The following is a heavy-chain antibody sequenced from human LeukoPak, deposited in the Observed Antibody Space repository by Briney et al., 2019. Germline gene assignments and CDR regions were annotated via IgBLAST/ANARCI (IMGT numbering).Heavy chain of an antibody. CDR3: AKLSGKTVAGTNYYFDY. V-gene: IGHV3-23*01. CDR2: ISGSGGSA. D-gene: IGHD6-19*01. CDR1: GFTSSNYA. J-gene: IGHJ4*02. Sequence: GGSLRLSCAASGFTSSNYAMTWVRQAPGKGLEWVSTISGSGGSAYYADSVKGRLTISGDNSKNTLFLQMNSLRAEDTALYYCAKLSGKTVAGTNYYFDYWGQGTLVTVSS.